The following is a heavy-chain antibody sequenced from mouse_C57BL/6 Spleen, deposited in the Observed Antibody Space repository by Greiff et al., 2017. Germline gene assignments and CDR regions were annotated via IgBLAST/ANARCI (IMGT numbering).Heavy chain of an antibody. CDR2: IYPRSGNT. D-gene: IGHD4-1*01. CDR3: ARSGTGTEFAY. J-gene: IGHJ3*01. CDR1: GYTFTSYG. Sequence: QVHVKQSGAELARPGASVKLSCKASGYTFTSYGISWVKQRTGQGLEWIGEIYPRSGNTYYNEKFKGKATLTADKSSSTAYMELRSLTSEDSAVYFCARSGTGTEFAYWGQGTLVTVSA. V-gene: IGHV1-81*01.